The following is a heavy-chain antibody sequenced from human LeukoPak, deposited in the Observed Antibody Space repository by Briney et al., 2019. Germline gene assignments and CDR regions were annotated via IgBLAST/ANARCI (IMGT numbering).Heavy chain of an antibody. CDR3: ASGRSSNWSYYFDY. Sequence: SQTLSLTCTVSGGSISSGDYYWSWIRQPPGKGLEWIGYIYYSGSTYYNPSLKSRVTISVDTSKNQFSLKLSSVTAADTAVYYCASGRSSNWSYYFDYWGQGTLVAVSS. V-gene: IGHV4-30-4*01. D-gene: IGHD6-13*01. J-gene: IGHJ4*02. CDR1: GGSISSGDYY. CDR2: IYYSGST.